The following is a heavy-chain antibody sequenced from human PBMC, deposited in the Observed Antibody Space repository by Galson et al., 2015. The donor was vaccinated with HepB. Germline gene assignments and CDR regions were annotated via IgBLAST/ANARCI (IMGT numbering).Heavy chain of an antibody. CDR2: IYPGDSDT. J-gene: IGHJ5*02. CDR3: ARQGDIAAPDPNWFDP. D-gene: IGHD6-25*01. V-gene: IGHV5-51*01. CDR1: GYSFTSYW. Sequence: QSGAEVKKPGESLKISCKGSGYSFTSYWIGWVRQMPGKGLEWMGIIYPGDSDTRYSPSFQGQVTISADKSISTAYLQWSSLKASDTAMYYCARQGDIAAPDPNWFDPWGQGTLVTVSS.